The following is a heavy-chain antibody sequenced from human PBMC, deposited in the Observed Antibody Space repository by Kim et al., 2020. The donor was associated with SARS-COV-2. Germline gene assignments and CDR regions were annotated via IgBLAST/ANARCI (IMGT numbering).Heavy chain of an antibody. Sequence: NPALKSRVTISVDTSKNQFSLKLSSVTAADTAVYYCARAGFGELSSFDYWGQGTLVTVSS. D-gene: IGHD3-10*01. CDR3: ARAGFGELSSFDY. V-gene: IGHV4-59*01. J-gene: IGHJ4*02.